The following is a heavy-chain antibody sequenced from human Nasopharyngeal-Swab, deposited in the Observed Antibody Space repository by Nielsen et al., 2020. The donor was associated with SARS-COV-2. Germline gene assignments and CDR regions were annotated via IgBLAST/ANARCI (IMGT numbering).Heavy chain of an antibody. CDR3: ARHNRRPGIWFGEPDN. D-gene: IGHD3-10*01. CDR2: IIYTGGT. J-gene: IGHJ4*02. CDR1: GGSISGDSYY. V-gene: IGHV4-39*01. Sequence: SETLSLTCSVSGGSISGDSYYWGWIRQPPGKGLEWIGSIIYTGGTYYESSLMGRVTVSVLTSENQLSLSLTSVTAADTAVYYCARHNRRPGIWFGEPDNWGQGTLVTVSS.